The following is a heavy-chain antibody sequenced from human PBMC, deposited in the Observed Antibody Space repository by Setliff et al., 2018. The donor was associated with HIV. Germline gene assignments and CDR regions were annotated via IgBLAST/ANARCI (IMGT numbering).Heavy chain of an antibody. CDR2: IHHSGSS. CDR1: DYAFTAGYL. J-gene: IGHJ4*02. V-gene: IGHV4-38-2*02. CDR3: ARGYTSGYLDY. D-gene: IGHD6-19*01. Sequence: PSETLSLTCSVSDYAFTAGYLWGWFRQPPGKGLEWIASIHHSGSSYYMPSLRSRVTISVNTSKNQFSLNLGSVTAADTAVYYCARGYTSGYLDYWGQGSLVTVSS.